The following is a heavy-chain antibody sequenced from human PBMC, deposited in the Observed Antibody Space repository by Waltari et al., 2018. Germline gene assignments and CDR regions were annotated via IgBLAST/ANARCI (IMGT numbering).Heavy chain of an antibody. CDR1: GYSISSGYY. CDR3: ARRGPYYYDSSGYYYGYYFDY. Sequence: QVQLQESGPGLVKPSETLSLTCAVSGYSISSGYYWGWLRQPPGKGLEWIGSIYHSGSTYYNPSLKSRVTISVDTSKNQFSLKLSSVTAADTAVYYCARRGPYYYDSSGYYYGYYFDYWGQGTLVTVSS. V-gene: IGHV4-38-2*01. J-gene: IGHJ4*02. D-gene: IGHD3-22*01. CDR2: IYHSGST.